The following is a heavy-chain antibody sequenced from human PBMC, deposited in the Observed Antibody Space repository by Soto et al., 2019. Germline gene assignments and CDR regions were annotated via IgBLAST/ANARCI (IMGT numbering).Heavy chain of an antibody. CDR3: ARAGQGASCSGGSCYLGASDI. D-gene: IGHD2-15*01. CDR1: GFNFSSYD. J-gene: IGHJ3*02. CDR2: IGTAGDT. Sequence: EVQLVESGGGLVQPGGSLRLSCEASGFNFSSYDMHWVRQATGKGLEWVSVIGTAGDTFYTGSVQGRFTISRENGKNSLYLQMNSLRAGDTAVYYCARAGQGASCSGGSCYLGASDIWGQGTMVTVSS. V-gene: IGHV3-13*01.